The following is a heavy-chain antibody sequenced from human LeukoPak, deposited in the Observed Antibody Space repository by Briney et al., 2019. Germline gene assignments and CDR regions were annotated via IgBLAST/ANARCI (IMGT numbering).Heavy chain of an antibody. CDR1: GFTFDGYA. CDR3: AKSGGFSSGYYYYDY. V-gene: IGHV3-9*01. Sequence: PGRSLRLSCAASGFTFDGYAMHWVRQAPGKGLEWVSGISWNSGSIGYADSVKGRFTISRDNAKNSLYLQMNSLRAEDTALYYCAKSGGFSSGYYYYDYWGQGTLVTVSS. D-gene: IGHD3-22*01. J-gene: IGHJ4*02. CDR2: ISWNSGSI.